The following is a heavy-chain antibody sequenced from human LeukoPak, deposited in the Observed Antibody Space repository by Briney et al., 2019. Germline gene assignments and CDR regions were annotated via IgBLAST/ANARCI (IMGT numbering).Heavy chain of an antibody. CDR1: GFTFDDYA. D-gene: IGHD4-23*01. J-gene: IGHJ4*02. CDR3: AKSLDYGGNSGIDY. Sequence: PGRSLRLSSAASGFTFDDYAMHWVRQAPGKGLEWVSGISWNSGSIGYADSVKGRFTISRDNAKNSLYLQMNSLRAEDMALYYCAKSLDYGGNSGIDYWGQGTLVTVSS. CDR2: ISWNSGSI. V-gene: IGHV3-9*03.